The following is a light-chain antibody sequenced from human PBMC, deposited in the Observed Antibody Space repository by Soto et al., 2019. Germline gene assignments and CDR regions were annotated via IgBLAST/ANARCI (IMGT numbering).Light chain of an antibody. CDR3: QHRINWPLT. V-gene: IGKV3-11*01. J-gene: IGKJ4*01. CDR2: DAS. Sequence: EVVLTQSPATLSLSPGERATLSCRASQSVSTYLAWYQQKPGQAPRLLIYDASNRATGIPARFSGSRSGTDFTLTIRSLEPEDFAVYYCQHRINWPLTFGGGTKVEIK. CDR1: QSVSTY.